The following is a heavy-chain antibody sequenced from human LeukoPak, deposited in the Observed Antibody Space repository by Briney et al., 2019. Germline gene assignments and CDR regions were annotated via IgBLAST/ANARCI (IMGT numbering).Heavy chain of an antibody. CDR1: GGSFSGYY. CDR2: INHTGST. D-gene: IGHD6-19*01. J-gene: IGHJ5*02. CDR3: ARAYHSSGGLGWFDP. Sequence: SGTLSLTCAVYGGSFSGYYWSWIRHPPGKGLEWIGEINHTGSTNYNPSLKSRVTISVDTSKNQFSLKLTSVTAADTALYYCARAYHSSGGLGWFDPWGQGTLVTVSS. V-gene: IGHV4-34*01.